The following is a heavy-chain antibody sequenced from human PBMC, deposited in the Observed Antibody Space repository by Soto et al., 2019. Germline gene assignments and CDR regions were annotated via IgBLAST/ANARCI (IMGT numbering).Heavy chain of an antibody. CDR2: ISGSGVST. CDR1: GFTFDYYA. CDR3: AKDRAGNLHFDY. V-gene: IGHV3-23*01. J-gene: IGHJ4*02. Sequence: PGGSLRLSCAASGFTFDYYAMTWVRLAPGKGLEWVSAISGSGVSTYYADSVKGRFTISRDNSRDTLYLQMDSLRADDTAIYYCAKDRAGNLHFDYWGQGTLVTVSS.